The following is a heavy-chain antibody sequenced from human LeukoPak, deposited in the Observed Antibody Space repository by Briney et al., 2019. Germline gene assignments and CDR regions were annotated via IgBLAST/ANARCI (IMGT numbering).Heavy chain of an antibody. CDR2: TYLGGSDT. D-gene: IGHD6-19*01. Sequence: GESLKISCKASGYYSNKYWIGWVRQMPGKGLEWMGITYLGGSDTRYSPSFRGQVTISADKSISAAYLQWASLKASDTAMYYCAREPPPDGYSSGWYDFWGQGTLVTVSS. J-gene: IGHJ5*01. CDR1: GYYSNKYW. CDR3: AREPPPDGYSSGWYDF. V-gene: IGHV5-51*01.